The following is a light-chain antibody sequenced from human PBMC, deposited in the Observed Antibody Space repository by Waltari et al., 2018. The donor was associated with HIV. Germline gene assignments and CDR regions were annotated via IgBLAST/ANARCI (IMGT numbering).Light chain of an antibody. V-gene: IGLV3-25*03. CDR3: QSTDFDGTWV. J-gene: IGLJ3*02. CDR2: KDS. CDR1: SLPKRY. Sequence: SYDLTQTPSVSVSPGQTARINCSRGSLPKRYSSWYRQKAGQAPVLLKYKDSERPSGIPERISGAESGTGVTLTISGVQAGDEGDYFCQSTDFDGTWVFGGGTKLTVL.